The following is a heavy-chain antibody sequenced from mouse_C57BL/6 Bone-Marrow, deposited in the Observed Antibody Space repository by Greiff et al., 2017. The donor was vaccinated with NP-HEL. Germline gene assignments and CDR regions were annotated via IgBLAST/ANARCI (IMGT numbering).Heavy chain of an antibody. CDR2: IYPGSGST. J-gene: IGHJ3*01. D-gene: IGHD1-1*01. CDR1: GYTFTSYW. CDR3: ARPYGSCYWFAY. Sequence: QVQLQPPGAELVKPGASVKMSCKASGYTFTSYWITWVKQRPGHGLEWIGDIYPGSGSTNYTAKFKSKATLTVDTSSSTAYMQLSSLTSEVSAVYYCARPYGSCYWFAYWGQGTLVTVSA. V-gene: IGHV1-55*01.